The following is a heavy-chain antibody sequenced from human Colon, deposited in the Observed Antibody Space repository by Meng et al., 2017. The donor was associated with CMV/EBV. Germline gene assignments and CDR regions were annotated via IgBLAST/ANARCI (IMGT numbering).Heavy chain of an antibody. CDR3: ARVAHGYCSSTSCPGYCSGGSGYRYNWFDP. J-gene: IGHJ5*02. V-gene: IGHV1-8*01. CDR2: MNPNSGNT. CDR1: VYTFTSYD. D-gene: IGHD2-15*01. Sequence: ASVKVSCKASVYTFTSYDINWVRQATGQGLEWMGWMNPNSGNTGYAQKFQGRVTMTRNTSISTAYMELSSMRSEDTAVYYCARVAHGYCSSTSCPGYCSGGSGYRYNWFDPWGQGTLVTVSS.